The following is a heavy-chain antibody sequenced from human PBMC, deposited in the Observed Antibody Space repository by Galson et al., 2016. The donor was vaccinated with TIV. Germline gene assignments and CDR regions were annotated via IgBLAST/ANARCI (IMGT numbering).Heavy chain of an antibody. CDR1: GYTFSKYG. D-gene: IGHD3-22*01. CDR2: ISGYSGNT. CDR3: ARDRGSMTMILVVDYYYGMDV. V-gene: IGHV1-18*04. Sequence: SVKVSCKASGYTFSKYGISWVRQAPGQGLEWMGWISGYSGNTNYARKLKGRASMTTDTSTGTAFMEVRSLTSDDTAVYYCARDRGSMTMILVVDYYYGMDVWGQGTTVTVSS. J-gene: IGHJ6*02.